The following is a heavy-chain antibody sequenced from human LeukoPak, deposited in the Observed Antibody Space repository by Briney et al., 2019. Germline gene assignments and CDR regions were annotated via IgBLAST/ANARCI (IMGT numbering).Heavy chain of an antibody. V-gene: IGHV3-21*01. CDR2: ISSSSSYI. CDR1: GFTFSSYS. J-gene: IGHJ5*02. D-gene: IGHD4/OR15-4a*01. Sequence: GGSPRLSCAASGFTFSSYSMNWVRQAPGKGLEWVSSISSSSSYIYYADSVKGRFTIPRDNAKNSLYLQINSLRAEDTAVYYCARGINGATVWFDPWGQGTLVTVSS. CDR3: ARGINGATVWFDP.